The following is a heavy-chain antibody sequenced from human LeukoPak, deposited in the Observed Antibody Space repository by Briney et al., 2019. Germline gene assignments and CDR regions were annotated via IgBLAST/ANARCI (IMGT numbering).Heavy chain of an antibody. CDR3: ARDRGSSNWYTDY. J-gene: IGHJ4*02. D-gene: IGHD6-13*01. Sequence: SETLSLTCTVSGDSISSYYWSWIRQPAGKGLEWIGRISISGSTNYNPSLKSRVTISVDKSKNQFSLKLTSVTAADTAVYYCARDRGSSNWYTDYWGQGTLVTVSS. CDR2: ISISGST. V-gene: IGHV4-4*07. CDR1: GDSISSYY.